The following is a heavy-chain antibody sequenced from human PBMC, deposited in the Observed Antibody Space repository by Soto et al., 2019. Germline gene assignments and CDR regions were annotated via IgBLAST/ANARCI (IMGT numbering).Heavy chain of an antibody. Sequence: EASVKVSCKASGGTFSSYAISWVRQAPGQGLEWMGGIIPIFGTAKYAQKFQGGVTITADESTSTAYMELSSLRSEDTAVYYCARATGDPGSYYFDYWGQGTLVTV. CDR3: ARATGDPGSYYFDY. CDR2: IIPIFGTA. D-gene: IGHD2-21*02. CDR1: GGTFSSYA. J-gene: IGHJ4*02. V-gene: IGHV1-69*13.